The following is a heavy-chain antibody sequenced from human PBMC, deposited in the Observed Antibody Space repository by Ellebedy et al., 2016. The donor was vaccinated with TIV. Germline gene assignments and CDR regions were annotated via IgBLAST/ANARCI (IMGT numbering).Heavy chain of an antibody. J-gene: IGHJ3*02. V-gene: IGHV1-69*04. Sequence: ASVKVSCKASGGTFSSYAISWVRQAPGQGLEWMGRIIPILGIANYAQKFQGRVTITADKSTSTAYMELSSLRSEDTAVYYCARPSSGYYDAFDIWGQGTMVTVSS. CDR1: GGTFSSYA. CDR3: ARPSSGYYDAFDI. D-gene: IGHD3-22*01. CDR2: IIPILGIA.